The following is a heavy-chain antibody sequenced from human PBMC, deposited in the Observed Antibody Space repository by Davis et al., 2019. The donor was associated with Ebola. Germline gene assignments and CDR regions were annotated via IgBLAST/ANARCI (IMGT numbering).Heavy chain of an antibody. CDR2: ISSSGSTI. D-gene: IGHD3-10*01. CDR3: ARSDITMVQGVLYYYYGMDV. Sequence: GESLKISCAASGFTFSDYYMSWIRQAPGKGLEWVSYISSSGSTIYYADSVKGRFTISRDNAKNSLYLQMNSLRAEDTAVYYCARSDITMVQGVLYYYYGMDVWGQGTTVTVSS. CDR1: GFTFSDYY. J-gene: IGHJ6*02. V-gene: IGHV3-11*01.